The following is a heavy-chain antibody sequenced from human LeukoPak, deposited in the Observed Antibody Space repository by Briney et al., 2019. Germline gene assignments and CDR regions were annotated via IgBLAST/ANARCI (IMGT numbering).Heavy chain of an antibody. CDR3: AEGPTSYGASYHYYMDV. D-gene: IGHD4-17*01. J-gene: IGHJ6*03. V-gene: IGHV3-23*01. Sequence: GGSLRLSCAAAGFTFNSYAMSWVRQAPGKGLEWVSSISGRGIATFYADSVKGRFTISRDNSKNTVYLQMSSLSDEDTAVYYCAEGPTSYGASYHYYMDVWGKGTTVTVSS. CDR1: GFTFNSYA. CDR2: ISGRGIAT.